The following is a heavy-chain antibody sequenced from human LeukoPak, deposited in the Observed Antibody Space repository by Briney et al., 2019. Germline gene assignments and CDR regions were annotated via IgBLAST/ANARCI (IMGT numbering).Heavy chain of an antibody. CDR2: INHSGST. CDR3: ARGRKWFPFDY. Sequence: PSETLSLTCAVYGGSFSGYYWSWIRQPPGKGLEWIGEINHSGSTNYNPSLKSRVTISVDTSKNQFSLKLSSVTAANTAVYYSARGRKWFPFDYWGQGTLVTVSS. J-gene: IGHJ4*02. D-gene: IGHD3-22*01. CDR1: GGSFSGYY. V-gene: IGHV4-34*01.